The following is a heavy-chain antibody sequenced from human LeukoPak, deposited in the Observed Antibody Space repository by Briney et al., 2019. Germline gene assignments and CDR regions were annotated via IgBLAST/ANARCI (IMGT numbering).Heavy chain of an antibody. V-gene: IGHV3-21*01. J-gene: IGHJ1*01. Sequence: GGSRRLSCAASGFTFSSYSMNWVRQAPGKGLEWVSSISSSSSYIYYADSVKGRFTISRDNAKNSLYLQMNSLRAEDTAVYYCARDRAVLGDYVHTEYFQHWGQGTLVTVSS. CDR2: ISSSSSYI. D-gene: IGHD4-17*01. CDR3: ARDRAVLGDYVHTEYFQH. CDR1: GFTFSSYS.